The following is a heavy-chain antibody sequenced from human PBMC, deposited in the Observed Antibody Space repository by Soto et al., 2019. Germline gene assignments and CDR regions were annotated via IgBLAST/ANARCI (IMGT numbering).Heavy chain of an antibody. J-gene: IGHJ4*02. Sequence: SETLSLTCAVYGGSFSGYYLSWIRQPPGKGLEWIGEINHSGSTNYNPSLKGRVTISVDTSKNQFSLKLSSVTAADTAVYYCARKNYDFWSGYLPGFDYWGQGTLVTVPS. CDR3: ARKNYDFWSGYLPGFDY. V-gene: IGHV4-34*01. CDR2: INHSGST. CDR1: GGSFSGYY. D-gene: IGHD3-3*01.